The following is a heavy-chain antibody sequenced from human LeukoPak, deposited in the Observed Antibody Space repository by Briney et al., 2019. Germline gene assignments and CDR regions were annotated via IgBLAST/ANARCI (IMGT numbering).Heavy chain of an antibody. V-gene: IGHV1-18*01. CDR3: ARDSVDSSSWQEYFQH. CDR2: ISTYNGNT. CDR1: GYIFTSYG. J-gene: IGHJ1*01. Sequence: ASVKVSCKASGYIFTSYGISWVRQAPGQGFEWMGWISTYNGNTNYAQKLQGRVTMTTDTSTSTAYMELSSLRSEDTAVYYCARDSVDSSSWQEYFQHWGQGTLVTVSS. D-gene: IGHD6-13*01.